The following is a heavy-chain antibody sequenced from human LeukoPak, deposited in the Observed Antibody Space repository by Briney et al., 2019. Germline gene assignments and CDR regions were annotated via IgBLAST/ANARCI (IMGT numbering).Heavy chain of an antibody. D-gene: IGHD3-22*01. Sequence: GGSLVLSCAASGFTFSSYGMHWVRRAPGKGLGWVAVISYDGSNKNYADSEKGRFTISRDLYKHKLYLQMNSLRAEDTAVYYCAKRLGYYDSSEGYFDYWGQGTLVTVSS. CDR3: AKRLGYYDSSEGYFDY. V-gene: IGHV3-30*18. CDR1: GFTFSSYG. CDR2: ISYDGSNK. J-gene: IGHJ4*02.